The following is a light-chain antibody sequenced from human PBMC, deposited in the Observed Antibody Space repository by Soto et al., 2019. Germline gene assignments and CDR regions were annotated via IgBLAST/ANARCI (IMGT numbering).Light chain of an antibody. CDR2: GAF. Sequence: EVVLTPSPGTLSVSPGEKATLSCRASQSVSSNLAWYQQKPGQAPRLLIYGAFTRATGIPAKFSGGGSGTEFTLTISSLQSEDFAIYYCQQYKNGWTSGQGTKV. V-gene: IGKV3-15*01. CDR3: QQYKNGWT. CDR1: QSVSSN. J-gene: IGKJ1*01.